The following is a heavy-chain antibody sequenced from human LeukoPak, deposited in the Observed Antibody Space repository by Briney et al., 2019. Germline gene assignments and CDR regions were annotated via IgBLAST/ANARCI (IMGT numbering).Heavy chain of an antibody. V-gene: IGHV4-30-2*01. Sequence: SETLSLTCTVAGGSISSGGYYWSCIRQPPGKGLECIGYIYHSGSTYYNPSLKSRVTISVDRSKHQFSLKLSSVTAADTAVYYCARDLYSYYDYYYYYMDVWGKGTTVTVSS. D-gene: IGHD4-11*01. CDR3: ARDLYSYYDYYYYYMDV. J-gene: IGHJ6*03. CDR2: IYHSGST. CDR1: GGSISSGGYY.